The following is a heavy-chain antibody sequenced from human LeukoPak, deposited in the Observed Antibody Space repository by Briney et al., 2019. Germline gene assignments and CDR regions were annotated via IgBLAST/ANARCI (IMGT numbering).Heavy chain of an antibody. CDR3: AKGPWYYDILTGYYTEYYFDY. Sequence: GGSLRLSCAASGFTLSSYAMSWVRQAPGKGLEWVSAISGSGGSTYYADSVKGRFTISRDNSKNTLYLQMNSLRAEDTAVYYCAKGPWYYDILTGYYTEYYFDYWGQGTLVTVSS. CDR1: GFTLSSYA. CDR2: ISGSGGST. J-gene: IGHJ4*02. D-gene: IGHD3-9*01. V-gene: IGHV3-23*01.